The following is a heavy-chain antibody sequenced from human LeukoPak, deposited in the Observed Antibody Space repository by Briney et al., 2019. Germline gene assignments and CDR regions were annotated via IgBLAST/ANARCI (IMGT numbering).Heavy chain of an antibody. CDR3: AKDRPNGFDY. CDR2: ISGYGGDT. J-gene: IGHJ4*02. D-gene: IGHD2-8*01. CDR1: GFSFSNYA. Sequence: GGSLRLSCAASGFSFSNYAMNWVRQAPGKGLEWVSFISGYGGDTYYAESVKGRFTTSRDNSKNTLYLQMNSLRAEDTAVYFCAKDRPNGFDYWDQGTLVTVSS. V-gene: IGHV3-23*01.